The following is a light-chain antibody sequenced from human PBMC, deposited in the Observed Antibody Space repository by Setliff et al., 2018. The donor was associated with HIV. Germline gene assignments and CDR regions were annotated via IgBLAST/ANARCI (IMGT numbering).Light chain of an antibody. CDR3: QVWDSSSDHPWV. CDR2: YDS. V-gene: IGLV3-21*04. Sequence: SYELTQPPSVSVAPGKTARITCGGNNIGSKSVHWYQQKPGQAPVPVIYYDSDRPSGIPERFSGSNSGKTATLTISRVEAGDEADYYCQVWDSSSDHPWVFGGGTKVTVL. CDR1: NIGSKS. J-gene: IGLJ3*02.